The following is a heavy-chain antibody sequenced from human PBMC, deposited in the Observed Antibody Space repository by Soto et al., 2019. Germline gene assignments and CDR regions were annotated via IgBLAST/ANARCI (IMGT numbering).Heavy chain of an antibody. CDR2: INAGKSNT. CDR3: ARDKLYRAFDI. J-gene: IGHJ3*02. V-gene: IGHV1-3*01. D-gene: IGHD2-15*01. Sequence: GVSVKVSCKASGYTFTSYAMHWVRQAPGQRLEWMGWINAGKSNTKYSQKFQGRVTITRDTSASTAYMELSSLRSADTAVYYCARDKLYRAFDIWGQGAMVTVSS. CDR1: GYTFTSYA.